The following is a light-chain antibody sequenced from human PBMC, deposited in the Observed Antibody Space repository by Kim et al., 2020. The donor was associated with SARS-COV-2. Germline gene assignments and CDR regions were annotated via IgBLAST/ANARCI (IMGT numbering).Light chain of an antibody. CDR3: QAWDSSTVV. CDR1: NLGDKN. Sequence: SVSPGQTSIITCSGNNLGDKNFCWYQQRPGQSPLLVIYEDIKRPSGIPERVSGSNSGNTATLTISGTQAMDEADYYCQAWDSSTVVFGRGTQLTVL. V-gene: IGLV3-1*01. CDR2: EDI. J-gene: IGLJ2*01.